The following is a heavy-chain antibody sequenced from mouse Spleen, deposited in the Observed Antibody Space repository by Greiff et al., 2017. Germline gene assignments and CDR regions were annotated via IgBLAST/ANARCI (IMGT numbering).Heavy chain of an antibody. D-gene: IGHD2-4*01. J-gene: IGHJ2*01. CDR1: GYTFTGYW. CDR2: ILPGSGST. Sequence: VQLQQSGAELMKPGASVKLSCKATGYTFTGYWIEWVKQRPGHGLEWIGEILPGSGSTNYNQKFKGKATLTVDTSSSTAYMQLSSLTSEDSAVYYCARIYYDYDERSYWGQGTTLTVSS. CDR3: ARIYYDYDERSY. V-gene: IGHV1-9*01.